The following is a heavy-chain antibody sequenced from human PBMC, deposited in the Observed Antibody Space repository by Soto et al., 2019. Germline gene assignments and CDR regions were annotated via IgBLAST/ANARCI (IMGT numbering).Heavy chain of an antibody. CDR3: ASEGTYGDLKGGFDP. CDR2: INHSGST. CDR1: GGSFSGYY. J-gene: IGHJ5*02. D-gene: IGHD4-17*01. V-gene: IGHV4-34*01. Sequence: QVQLQQWGAGLLKPSETLSLTCAVYGGSFSGYYWSWIRQPPGKGLEGIGEINHSGSTNYNPSLKSRVTISVDTSQNQFSLKLSSVTAADTAVYYCASEGTYGDLKGGFDPWGQGTLVTVSS.